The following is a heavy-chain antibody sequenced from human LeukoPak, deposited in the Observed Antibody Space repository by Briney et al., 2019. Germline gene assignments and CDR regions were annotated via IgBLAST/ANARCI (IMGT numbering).Heavy chain of an antibody. J-gene: IGHJ4*02. CDR3: ARDGLVWFGEVYYFDY. CDR2: ISSSSSYI. D-gene: IGHD3-10*01. CDR1: GFTFSSYS. V-gene: IGHV3-21*01. Sequence: GGSLRLSCAASGFTFSSYSMNWVRQAPGKGLEWVSSISSSSSYIYYADSVKGRFTISRDNAKNSLYLQMNSLRAEDTAVYYCARDGLVWFGEVYYFDYWGQGTLVTVSS.